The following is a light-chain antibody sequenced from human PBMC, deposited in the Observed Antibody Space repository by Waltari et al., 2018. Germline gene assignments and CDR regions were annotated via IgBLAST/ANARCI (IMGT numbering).Light chain of an antibody. CDR1: QSVSSY. J-gene: IGKJ3*01. CDR3: QQRSNWPT. Sequence: EIVLTQSPATLSFSPGERATLSCRASQSVSSYLAWYQQKPGQAPRLLIYDASNRATGIPARFSGRGSGTDFTLTISSLEPEDFAVYYCQQRSNWPTFGPGTKVDIK. V-gene: IGKV3-11*01. CDR2: DAS.